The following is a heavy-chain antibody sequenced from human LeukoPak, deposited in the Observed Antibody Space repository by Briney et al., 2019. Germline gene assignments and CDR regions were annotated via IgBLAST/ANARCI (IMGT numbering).Heavy chain of an antibody. CDR1: GYTFTGYY. CDR3: ARDRRGIAAAPYYFDY. Sequence: ASVKVSCMASGYTFTGYYMHWVRQAPGQGLEWMGRINPNSGGTNYTQKFQGRVTMTSDTSISTAYMELSRLRSDETAVYYCARDRRGIAAAPYYFDYWGQGTLVTLSS. V-gene: IGHV1-2*06. D-gene: IGHD6-13*01. J-gene: IGHJ4*02. CDR2: INPNSGGT.